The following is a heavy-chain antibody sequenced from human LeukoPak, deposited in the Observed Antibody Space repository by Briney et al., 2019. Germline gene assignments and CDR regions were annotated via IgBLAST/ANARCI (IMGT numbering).Heavy chain of an antibody. D-gene: IGHD3-22*01. V-gene: IGHV4-59*01. Sequence: SETLSLTCTVSGGSISSYYWSWIRQPPGKGLEWVGYIFYTGSTNYNPSLKSRVTISVDTSKKQFSLNISSIPAAATTLYYFARMIIGASLMPWGQGTLVTVSS. CDR1: GGSISSYY. J-gene: IGHJ5*02. CDR3: ARMIIGASLMP. CDR2: IFYTGST.